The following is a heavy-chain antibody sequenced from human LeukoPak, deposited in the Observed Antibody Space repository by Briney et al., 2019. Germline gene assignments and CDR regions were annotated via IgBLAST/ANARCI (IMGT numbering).Heavy chain of an antibody. Sequence: GGSLRLSCVASGFTFSSYGMHWVRQAPGKGLEWVPVISYDETYTHYADSVKGRFTISRDSSKSTLYLQMNSLRAEDTAVYYCATGGDHPYWGPGTLVTVSS. CDR3: ATGGDHPY. CDR2: ISYDETYT. V-gene: IGHV3-30*03. J-gene: IGHJ1*01. CDR1: GFTFSSYG. D-gene: IGHD2-21*02.